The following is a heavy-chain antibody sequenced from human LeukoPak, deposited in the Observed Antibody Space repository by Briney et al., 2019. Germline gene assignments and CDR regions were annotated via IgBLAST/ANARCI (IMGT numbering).Heavy chain of an antibody. CDR2: ISYDGSNK. D-gene: IGHD2-2*01. CDR3: AKDLRWDIVVVPALY. V-gene: IGHV3-30-3*01. CDR1: GFTFSSYA. J-gene: IGHJ4*02. Sequence: GGSLRLSCAASGFTFSSYAMHWVRQAPGKGLEWVAVISYDGSNKYYADSVKGRFTISRDNSKNTLYLQMNSLRAEDTAVYYCAKDLRWDIVVVPALYWGQGTLVTVSS.